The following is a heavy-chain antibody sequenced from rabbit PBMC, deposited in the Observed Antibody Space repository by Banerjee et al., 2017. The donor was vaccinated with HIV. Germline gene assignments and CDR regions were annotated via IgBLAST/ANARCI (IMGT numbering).Heavy chain of an antibody. J-gene: IGHJ3*01. CDR2: IYSSNGDK. CDR3: GRDRDGDAGYGSLAL. Sequence: QEQLVESGGGLVQPGGSLKLSCKASGFDFSSYGVSWVRQAPGKGLELIACIYSSNGDKWYASWVNGRFTISRSTSLNTVDLKMTSLTVADTATYFCGRDRDGDAGYGSLALWGQGTLVTVS. V-gene: IGHV1S43*01. D-gene: IGHD6-1*01. CDR1: GFDFSSYGV.